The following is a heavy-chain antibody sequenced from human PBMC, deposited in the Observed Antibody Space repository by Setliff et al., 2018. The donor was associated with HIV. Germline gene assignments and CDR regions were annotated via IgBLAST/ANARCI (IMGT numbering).Heavy chain of an antibody. D-gene: IGHD3-3*01. CDR1: GGSISSRNW. CDR3: ARQIIDDFWSAYNY. CDR2: IYHSGST. J-gene: IGHJ4*02. Sequence: SSETLSLTCAVSGGSISSRNWWCWVRQPPGKGLEWIGEIYHSGSTNYNPSLKSRVTISVDKSKNQFSLKLISVTAADTAVYYCARQIIDDFWSAYNYWGQGTLVTVSS. V-gene: IGHV4-4*02.